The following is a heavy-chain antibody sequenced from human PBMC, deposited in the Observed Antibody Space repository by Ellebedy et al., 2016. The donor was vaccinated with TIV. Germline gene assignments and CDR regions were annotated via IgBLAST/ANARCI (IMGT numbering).Heavy chain of an antibody. CDR1: GSTFSSYW. CDR3: VSAARGSNCCEAY. CDR2: IKQDGRDK. V-gene: IGHV3-7*03. J-gene: IGHJ4*02. Sequence: PGGSLRLSCADSGSTFSSYWMTWVRQPPGKGLEWVANIKQDGRDKYYVDSVKGRFTISRDTAKTSLYLQMNSLRAEDTAVYSCVSAARGSNCCEAYWGQGTLVTVSS. D-gene: IGHD2-21*01.